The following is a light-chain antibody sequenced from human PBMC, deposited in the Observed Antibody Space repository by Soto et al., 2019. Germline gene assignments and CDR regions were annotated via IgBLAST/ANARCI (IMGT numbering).Light chain of an antibody. CDR3: QQYNSYLLT. V-gene: IGKV1-5*03. CDR1: QSISSW. J-gene: IGKJ4*01. Sequence: DIPMTQSPSTLSASVGDRVTITCRASQSISSWLAWYQQKPGKAPKLLIYKASSLESGVPSRVSGSGSGTEFTLTISSLQPDDFATYYCQQYNSYLLTFGGGTKVEIK. CDR2: KAS.